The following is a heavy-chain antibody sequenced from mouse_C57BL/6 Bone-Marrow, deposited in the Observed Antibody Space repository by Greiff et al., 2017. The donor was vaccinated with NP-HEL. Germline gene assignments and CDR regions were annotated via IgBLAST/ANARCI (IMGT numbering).Heavy chain of an antibody. Sequence: QVQLQQPGAELVKPGASVKLSCKASGYTFTSYWMHWVKQRPGQGLEWIGMIHPNSGSTNYNEKFKSKATLTVDKSSSTAYMQLSSLTSEDSAVYYCAKLLYYGGYFDYWGQGTTLTVSS. CDR2: IHPNSGST. V-gene: IGHV1-64*01. CDR1: GYTFTSYW. CDR3: AKLLYYGGYFDY. J-gene: IGHJ2*01. D-gene: IGHD1-1*01.